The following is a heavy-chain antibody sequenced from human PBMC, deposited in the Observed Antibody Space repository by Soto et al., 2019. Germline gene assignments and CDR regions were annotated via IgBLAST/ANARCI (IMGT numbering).Heavy chain of an antibody. J-gene: IGHJ4*02. Sequence: SETLSLTCTVSGGSISSGDYYWSWIRQPPGKGLEWIGYIYYSGSTYYNPSLKSRVTISVDTSKNQFSLKLSSVTAADTAVYYCARVTGDGSGNFDYWGQGTPVTVSS. CDR3: ARVTGDGSGNFDY. D-gene: IGHD3-10*01. CDR2: IYYSGST. V-gene: IGHV4-30-4*01. CDR1: GGSISSGDYY.